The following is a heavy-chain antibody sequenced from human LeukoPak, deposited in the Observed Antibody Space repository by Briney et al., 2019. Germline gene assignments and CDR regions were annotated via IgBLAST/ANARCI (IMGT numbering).Heavy chain of an antibody. J-gene: IGHJ4*02. CDR3: AKGGGSYEIDY. D-gene: IGHD1-26*01. V-gene: IGHV3-43*01. CDR2: LSWDGGST. CDR1: GFTLDDYT. Sequence: GGSLRLSSAASGFTLDDYTMHSVREAPGEGLEWVSLLSWDGGSTYYAHSVKGRFTISRDDSKNSLYLQMNSLRTEDTALYYCAKGGGSYEIDYWGQGTLVTVSS.